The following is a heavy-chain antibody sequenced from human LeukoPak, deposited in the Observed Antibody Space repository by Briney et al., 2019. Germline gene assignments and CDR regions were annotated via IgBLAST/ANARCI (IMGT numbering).Heavy chain of an antibody. CDR1: GFTFSDYS. CDR3: ARGYKYAFDN. J-gene: IGHJ4*02. D-gene: IGHD5-24*01. Sequence: GGSLRLSCAASGFTFSDYSMNWVRQAPGKGLEWISYIGIDSGNTNYADSVKGRFIISGDKAKNSLYLQMNSLRVEDTAVYYCARGYKYAFDNWGQGTLVTVSS. CDR2: IGIDSGNT. V-gene: IGHV3-48*01.